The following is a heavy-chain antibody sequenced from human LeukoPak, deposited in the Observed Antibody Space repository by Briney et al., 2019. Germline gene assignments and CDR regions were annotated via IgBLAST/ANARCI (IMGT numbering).Heavy chain of an antibody. D-gene: IGHD2-2*01. CDR1: GYTFTGYY. J-gene: IGHJ4*02. CDR3: ARAVGVVVPADY. Sequence: GASVKVSCKASGYTFTGYYMHWVRQAPGQGLEWMGWINPNSGGTNYAQKFQCRVTMTRDTSISTAYMELSRLRSDDTAVYYCARAVGVVVPADYWGQGTLVTVSS. V-gene: IGHV1-2*02. CDR2: INPNSGGT.